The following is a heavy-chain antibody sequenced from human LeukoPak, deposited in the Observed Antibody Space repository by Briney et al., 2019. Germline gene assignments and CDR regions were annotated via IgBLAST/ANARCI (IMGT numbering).Heavy chain of an antibody. CDR3: ARGGIVVVPAATGDDFDY. D-gene: IGHD2-2*01. CDR1: GGPFSGYY. CDR2: NNHSGST. V-gene: IGHV4-34*01. J-gene: IGHJ4*02. Sequence: SETLSLTCAVYGGPFSGYYWSWIRQPPGKGLEWIGENNHSGSTNYNPSLKSRVTISVDTSKNQFSLKLSSVTAADTAVYYCARGGIVVVPAATGDDFDYWGQGTLVTVSS.